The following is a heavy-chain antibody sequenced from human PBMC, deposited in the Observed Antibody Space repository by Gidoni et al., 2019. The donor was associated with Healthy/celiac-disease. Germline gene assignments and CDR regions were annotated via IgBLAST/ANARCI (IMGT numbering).Heavy chain of an antibody. J-gene: IGHJ4*02. CDR1: GGSISSSSYY. Sequence: QLQLQESGPGLVKPSETLSLTCTVSGGSISSSSYYWGWIRQPPGKGLEWIGGIYYSGSTYYHPSLKSRVTISVDTSKNQFSLKLSSVTAADTAVYYCARRTITIFGVVKDDYWGQGTLVTVSS. CDR3: ARRTITIFGVVKDDY. D-gene: IGHD3-3*01. CDR2: IYYSGST. V-gene: IGHV4-39*01.